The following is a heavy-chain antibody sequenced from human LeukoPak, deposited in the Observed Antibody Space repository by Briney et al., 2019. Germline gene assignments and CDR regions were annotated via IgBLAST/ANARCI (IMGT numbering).Heavy chain of an antibody. CDR1: GFTVSSNY. V-gene: IGHV3-66*01. CDR2: IYTSGNT. Sequence: GGSLRLSCAASGFTVSSNYMSWVRQAPGKGLEWVSVIYTSGNTYYADSVKGRFTISRDKSKNTLYLQMNSLRAEDTAVYYCTRGWDQLLSPFDYWGQGTLVTVSS. D-gene: IGHD2-2*01. CDR3: TRGWDQLLSPFDY. J-gene: IGHJ4*02.